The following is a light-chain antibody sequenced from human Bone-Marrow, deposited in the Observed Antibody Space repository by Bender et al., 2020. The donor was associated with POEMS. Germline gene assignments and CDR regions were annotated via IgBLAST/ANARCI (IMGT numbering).Light chain of an antibody. V-gene: IGLV3-21*02. Sequence: YVLTQPPSVSVAPGETARITCGGTRLASQSVHWYQQRPGQAPVLVVYDDTDRPSGIPERFSGSNSGNTATLTITRVESGDEADYYCQVWDSDTDHPVVFGGGTKVTVL. CDR3: QVWDSDTDHPVV. CDR1: RLASQS. J-gene: IGLJ2*01. CDR2: DDT.